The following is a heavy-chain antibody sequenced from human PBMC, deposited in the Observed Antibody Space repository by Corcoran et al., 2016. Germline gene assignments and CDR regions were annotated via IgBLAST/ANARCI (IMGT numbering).Heavy chain of an antibody. D-gene: IGHD3-16*02. CDR1: GFTFSSYS. V-gene: IGHV3-21*01. J-gene: IGHJ4*02. CDR3: ARGGLYDYVWGSYRPAYFDY. Sequence: EVQLVESGGGLVKPGGSLRLSCAASGFTFSSYSMSWVRQAPGKGLEWVSSISSSSSYIYYADSVKGRFTVSRDNAKNSLCLQMNSLRAEDTAVYYCARGGLYDYVWGSYRPAYFDYWGQGTLVTVSS. CDR2: ISSSSSYI.